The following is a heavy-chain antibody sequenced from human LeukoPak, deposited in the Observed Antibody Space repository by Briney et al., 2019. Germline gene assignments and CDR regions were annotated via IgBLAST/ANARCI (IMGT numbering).Heavy chain of an antibody. CDR3: ARVAGHATMAIDY. V-gene: IGHV4-30-4*02. Sequence: PSDTLSLTCTVSGGSISSGGYYWSWIRQHPGKGLEWIGYIYYSGSTYFNPSLKSRVIISVDTSKNQFSLKLSSVTAADTAVYYCARVAGHATMAIDYWGQGTLVTVSS. CDR2: IYYSGST. J-gene: IGHJ4*02. CDR1: GGSISSGGYY. D-gene: IGHD3-10*01.